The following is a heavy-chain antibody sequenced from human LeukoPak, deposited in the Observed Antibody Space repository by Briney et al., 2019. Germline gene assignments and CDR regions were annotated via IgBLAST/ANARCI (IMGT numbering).Heavy chain of an antibody. V-gene: IGHV1-24*01. Sequence: ASVKVSCKVSGYTLTELSMHWVRQAPGKGLEWMGGFDPEDGETIYAQKFQGRVTMTEDTSTDTAYMELSSLRSEDTAVYYCATDLVDYYDSSGCFGYWGQGTLVTVSS. CDR1: GYTLTELS. J-gene: IGHJ4*02. CDR3: ATDLVDYYDSSGCFGY. CDR2: FDPEDGET. D-gene: IGHD3-22*01.